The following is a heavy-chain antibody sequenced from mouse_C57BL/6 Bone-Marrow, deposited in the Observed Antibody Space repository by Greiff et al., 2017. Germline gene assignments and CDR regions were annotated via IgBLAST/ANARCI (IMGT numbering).Heavy chain of an antibody. Sequence: VQRVESGAELVRPGASVTLSCKASGYTFTDYEMHWVKQTPVHGLEWIGAIDPETGGTAYNQKFKGKAILTADKSSSTAYMELRSLTSEDSAVXYCTPGTWSWFAYWGQGTLVTVSA. CDR1: GYTFTDYE. J-gene: IGHJ3*01. CDR3: TPGTWSWFAY. CDR2: IDPETGGT. V-gene: IGHV1-15*01. D-gene: IGHD4-1*01.